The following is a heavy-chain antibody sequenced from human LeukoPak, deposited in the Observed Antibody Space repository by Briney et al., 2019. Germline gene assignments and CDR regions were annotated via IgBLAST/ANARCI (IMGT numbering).Heavy chain of an antibody. J-gene: IGHJ4*02. Sequence: GGSLRLSCAASGFTFSSYGMHWVRQAPGKGLEWVAVIWYDGGNKYYADSVKGRFTISRDNSKNTLYLQMNSLRAEDTAVYYCAAEDYYDSSGYYYPYGYWGQGTLVTVSS. CDR2: IWYDGGNK. D-gene: IGHD3-22*01. CDR1: GFTFSSYG. CDR3: AAEDYYDSSGYYYPYGY. V-gene: IGHV3-33*01.